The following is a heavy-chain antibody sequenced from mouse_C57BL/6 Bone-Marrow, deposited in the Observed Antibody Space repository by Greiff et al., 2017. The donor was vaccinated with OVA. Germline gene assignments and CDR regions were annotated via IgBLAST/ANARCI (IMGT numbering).Heavy chain of an antibody. CDR1: GYTFTSYW. Sequence: QVQLQQPGAELVKPGASVKLSCKASGYTFTSYWMQWVKQRPGQGLEWIGEIDPSDSYTNYNQKFKGKATLTVDTSSSTAYMQLSSLTSEDSAVYYCARPCDVAWFAYWGQGTLVTVSA. CDR2: IDPSDSYT. J-gene: IGHJ3*01. D-gene: IGHD2-13*01. CDR3: ARPCDVAWFAY. V-gene: IGHV1-50*01.